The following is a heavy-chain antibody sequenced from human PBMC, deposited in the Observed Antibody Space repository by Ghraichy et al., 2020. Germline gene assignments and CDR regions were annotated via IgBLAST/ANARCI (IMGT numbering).Heavy chain of an antibody. V-gene: IGHV3-43*01. Sequence: GGSLRLSCEASGFIFDDYAMHWVRQVPGKGLEWVSLISWNGGRSYYGDSVRGRFTISRDNSKNSLYLQMDSLRIDDTALYYCVKDGGSGNSLYYYRGLDVWGQGTTVTVSS. CDR2: ISWNGGRS. CDR1: GFIFDDYA. D-gene: IGHD3-16*01. J-gene: IGHJ6*02. CDR3: VKDGGSGNSLYYYRGLDV.